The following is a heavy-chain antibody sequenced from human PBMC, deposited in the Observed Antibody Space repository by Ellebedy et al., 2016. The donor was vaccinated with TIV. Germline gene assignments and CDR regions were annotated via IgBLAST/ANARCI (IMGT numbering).Heavy chain of an antibody. V-gene: IGHV3-21*01. Sequence: GESLKISCAASGFTFSNYSMNWVRQAPGKGLEWVSSISSGSSYIYYADSMKGRFTISRDNAKNSLYLQMNSLRDEDTAVYYCARGVGLHHSYYFDYWGQGTLVIVSS. D-gene: IGHD1-26*01. CDR1: GFTFSNYS. J-gene: IGHJ4*02. CDR3: ARGVGLHHSYYFDY. CDR2: ISSGSSYI.